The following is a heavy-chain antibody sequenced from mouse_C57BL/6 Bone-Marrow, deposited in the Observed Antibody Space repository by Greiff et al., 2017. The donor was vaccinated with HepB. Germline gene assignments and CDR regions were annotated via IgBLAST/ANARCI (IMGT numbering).Heavy chain of an antibody. D-gene: IGHD6-1*01. CDR2: INPSNGGT. J-gene: IGHJ3*01. V-gene: IGHV1-53*01. CDR3: ARSCGHGGWFAY. CDR1: GYTFTSYW. Sequence: VQLQQPGTELVKPGASVKLSCKASGYTFTSYWMHWVKQGPGQGLEWIGNINPSNGGTNYNEKFKSKATLTVDKSSSTAYMQLSSLTSEDSAVYYCARSCGHGGWFAYWGQGTLVTVSA.